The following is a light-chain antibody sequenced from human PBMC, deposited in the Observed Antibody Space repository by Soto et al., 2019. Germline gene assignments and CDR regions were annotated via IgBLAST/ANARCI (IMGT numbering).Light chain of an antibody. CDR3: QHYKIWPLT. J-gene: IGKJ4*01. V-gene: IGKV3-15*01. Sequence: EVVMTQSPATLSVSPGEGVTVSCRARQGIGDTLACYQHKPGQTPRLLIYDTSTWATGVPGRFRGSRSGPEFTPTTISLQSADFAIYYCQHYKIWPLTFGGGTKVESK. CDR1: QGIGDT. CDR2: DTS.